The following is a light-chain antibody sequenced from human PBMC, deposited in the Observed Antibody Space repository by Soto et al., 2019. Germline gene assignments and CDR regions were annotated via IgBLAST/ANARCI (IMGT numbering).Light chain of an antibody. CDR2: NNN. J-gene: IGLJ1*01. V-gene: IGLV1-40*01. CDR3: ASWVGGPYGLYV. CDR1: SSNIGAGFD. Sequence: QTVVTQPPSVSGAPGQRLTISCAGTSSNIGAGFDVHWYQQLPGTAPKLLIYNNNQRPSGVPDRFSGSKSGTSASLAISGLQSEDEADYYCASWVGGPYGLYVFGTGTKLTVL.